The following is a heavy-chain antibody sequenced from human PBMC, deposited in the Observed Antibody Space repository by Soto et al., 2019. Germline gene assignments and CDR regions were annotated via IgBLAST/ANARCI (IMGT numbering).Heavy chain of an antibody. D-gene: IGHD2-15*01. CDR1: GGSISSGDYY. CDR2: IYYSGST. CDR3: ARAGGARYFDY. V-gene: IGHV4-30-4*01. Sequence: QVQLQESGPGLVKPSQTLSLTCTVSGGSISSGDYYWSWIRQPPGKGLEWIGYIYYSGSTYYNPSLMSPVTIPVDTSNNPFSPKLSSGTSADPAVFSGARAGGARYFDYWGQGTLVTVPS. J-gene: IGHJ4*02.